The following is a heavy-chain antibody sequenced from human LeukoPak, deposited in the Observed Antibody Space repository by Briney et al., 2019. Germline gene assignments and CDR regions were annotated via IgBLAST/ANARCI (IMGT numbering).Heavy chain of an antibody. CDR2: IYYSGIT. V-gene: IGHV4-59*11. Sequence: SETLSLTCTVSGGSISSHYWSWIRQPPGKGLEWIGYIYYSGITNYNPSLRSRVTISVDTSKNQFSLKLSSVTAADTAVYCCVRSPKFSSSPFDYWGQGTLVTVSS. CDR1: GGSISSHY. D-gene: IGHD6-6*01. J-gene: IGHJ4*02. CDR3: VRSPKFSSSPFDY.